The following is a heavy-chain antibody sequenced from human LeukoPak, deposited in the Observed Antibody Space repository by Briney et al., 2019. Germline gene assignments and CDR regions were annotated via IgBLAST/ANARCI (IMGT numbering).Heavy chain of an antibody. Sequence: GGTLRLSCAASGFTFSSYGMSWVRQAPGKGLEWVSAISGSGGSTYYADSVKGRFTISRDNSKNTLYLQMNSLSAGDTAVYYCAKDIPYYYDSNVYYRGQGTLVTVSS. CDR2: ISGSGGST. D-gene: IGHD3-22*01. CDR1: GFTFSSYG. CDR3: AKDIPYYYDSNVYY. V-gene: IGHV3-23*01. J-gene: IGHJ4*02.